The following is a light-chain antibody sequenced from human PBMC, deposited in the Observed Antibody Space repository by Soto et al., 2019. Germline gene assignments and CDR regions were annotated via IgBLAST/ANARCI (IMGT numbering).Light chain of an antibody. CDR2: GAS. CDR3: QQYNDWPLT. CDR1: QSISRT. V-gene: IGKV3-15*01. Sequence: EILMTHSPATLSVSPGEGLTLSCRASQSISRTLAWYQQRPGQAPRLLIYGASSRATGVPARFSGSGSGTEFTLTISSLQSEPFAAYYCQQYNDWPLTLGGGTMV. J-gene: IGKJ4*01.